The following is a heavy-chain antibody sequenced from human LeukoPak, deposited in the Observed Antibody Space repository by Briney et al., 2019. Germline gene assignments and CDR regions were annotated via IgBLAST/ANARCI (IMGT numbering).Heavy chain of an antibody. V-gene: IGHV4-30-4*08. J-gene: IGHJ4*02. D-gene: IGHD2-21*01. CDR2: FYYSGNP. CDR1: GGSLNSGDYY. Sequence: PSETLSLTCTLSGGSLNSGDYYWSWIRQPPGKGLEWIGYFYYSGNPYHNPSLKSRVTMSVDTSKNQFSLKLNSVTAADTAVYYCARDVSSTLILDYWGQGTLVTVSS. CDR3: ARDVSSTLILDY.